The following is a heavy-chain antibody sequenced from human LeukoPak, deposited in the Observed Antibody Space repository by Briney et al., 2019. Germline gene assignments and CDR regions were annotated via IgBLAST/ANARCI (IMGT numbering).Heavy chain of an antibody. V-gene: IGHV4-34*01. Sequence: SETLSLTCAVYGGSFSDYYWNWIRQPPGKGLEWIGEINHTGSTNYNPSLKSRVTISVDTSKNQFSLKLTSVTAADTAVYYCAAGQTGYQTYTDYWGQGTLVTVSS. D-gene: IGHD3-9*01. CDR1: GGSFSDYY. CDR3: AAGQTGYQTYTDY. CDR2: INHTGST. J-gene: IGHJ4*02.